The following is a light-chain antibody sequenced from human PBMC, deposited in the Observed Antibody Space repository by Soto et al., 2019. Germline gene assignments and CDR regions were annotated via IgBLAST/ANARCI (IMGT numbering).Light chain of an antibody. Sequence: EIVLTQSPATLSLSPGERATLSCRASQSVSSYLAWYQQKPGQAPRLLIYDASNRATGIPARFSRSGSGTDFTLTISSLEPDDFAVYYCPQRSDWPSTFGGGTKVQIK. J-gene: IGKJ4*01. CDR3: PQRSDWPST. CDR1: QSVSSY. CDR2: DAS. V-gene: IGKV3-11*01.